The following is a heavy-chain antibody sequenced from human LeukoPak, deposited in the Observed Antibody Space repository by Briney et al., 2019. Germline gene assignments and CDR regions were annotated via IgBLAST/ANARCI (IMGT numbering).Heavy chain of an antibody. Sequence: SETLSLTCAVYGGSFSGYYWSWIRQPPGKGLEWIGEINHSGSTNYNPSLKSRVTISVDTSKNQFSLKLSSVTAADTAVYYCARAMKREYSYGRIWFDPWGQGTLVTVSS. CDR1: GGSFSGYY. V-gene: IGHV4-34*01. CDR2: INHSGST. CDR3: ARAMKREYSYGRIWFDP. J-gene: IGHJ5*02. D-gene: IGHD5-18*01.